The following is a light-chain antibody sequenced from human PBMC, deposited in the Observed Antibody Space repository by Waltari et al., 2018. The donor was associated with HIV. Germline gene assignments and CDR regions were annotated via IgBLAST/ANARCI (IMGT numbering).Light chain of an antibody. V-gene: IGKV3-20*01. CDR1: QSVSSNY. CDR3: QQYGSSPKT. CDR2: GAS. Sequence: EIVLTQSPGTLSLSPGERATLSCRASQSVSSNYLAWYHQKLGQAPRLLMYGASSRDTGIPDRFSGSGSGTDFTLTISRLEPEDVAVYYCQQYGSSPKTFGQGTRLEIK. J-gene: IGKJ5*01.